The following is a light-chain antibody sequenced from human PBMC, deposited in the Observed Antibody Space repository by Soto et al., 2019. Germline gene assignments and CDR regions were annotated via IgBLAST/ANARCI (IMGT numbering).Light chain of an antibody. CDR3: QQCGSSPWT. J-gene: IGKJ1*01. V-gene: IGKV3-20*01. Sequence: VLTQSPGPLSLSPGERATLSCSASQSVSSYYLASYQQKPRQAPVLLIYAASSRATGIPDRFSGGGSGTDFTLTISRLEPEDFAVYYCQQCGSSPWTFGQGTKVDI. CDR2: AAS. CDR1: QSVSSYY.